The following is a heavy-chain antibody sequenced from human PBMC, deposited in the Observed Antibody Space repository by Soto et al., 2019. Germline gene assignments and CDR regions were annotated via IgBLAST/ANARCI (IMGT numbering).Heavy chain of an antibody. J-gene: IGHJ6*02. CDR2: ISGSGGST. D-gene: IGHD4-4*01. V-gene: IGHV3-23*01. CDR1: GFTFSSYA. CDR3: AKDLGYSPALYYYYGMYV. Sequence: EVQLLESGGGLVQPGASLRLSCAASGFTFSSYAMSWVRQAPGKGLEWVSAISGSGGSTYYADSVKGRFTISRDNSKNTLYLQMNSLRAEDTAVYYCAKDLGYSPALYYYYGMYVWGQGTTVTVSS.